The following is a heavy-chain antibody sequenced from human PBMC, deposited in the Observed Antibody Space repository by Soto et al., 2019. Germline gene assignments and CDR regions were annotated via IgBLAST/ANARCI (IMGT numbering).Heavy chain of an antibody. CDR3: ARQGFGAKHGLVDV. V-gene: IGHV4-59*08. CDR2: MNYNGYT. D-gene: IGHD3-10*01. J-gene: IGHJ6*02. Sequence: SETPSPPRTVSSDSLSNYYLHLFRQPPGKGLEWIGYMNYNGYTSYNPSLRSRVTISVDTSKNQFSLKLTSVTVADTALYYCARQGFGAKHGLVDVWGQGTTVTVSS. CDR1: SDSLSNYY.